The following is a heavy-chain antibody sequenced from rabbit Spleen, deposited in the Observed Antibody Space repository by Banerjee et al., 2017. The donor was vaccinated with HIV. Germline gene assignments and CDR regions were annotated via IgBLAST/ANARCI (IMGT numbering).Heavy chain of an antibody. V-gene: IGHV1S40*01. CDR2: IDTGSSGFT. J-gene: IGHJ4*01. Sequence: QSLAESGGDLVKPGASLTLTCIASGVSFSGDSYMCWFRQAPGNGLEWIVCIDTGSSGFTYFASWAKGRFTFDKASSTTVTLQMTRLTAADTVTYFCARDLAVVIGWNFVWWGPGTLGTV. CDR3: ARDLAVVIGWNFVW. D-gene: IGHD1-1*01. CDR1: GVSFSGDSY.